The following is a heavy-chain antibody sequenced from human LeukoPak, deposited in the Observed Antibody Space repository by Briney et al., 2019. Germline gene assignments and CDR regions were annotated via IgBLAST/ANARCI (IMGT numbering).Heavy chain of an antibody. J-gene: IGHJ4*02. CDR3: ARGAAEKYYFDY. D-gene: IGHD2-15*01. Sequence: SETLSLTSTVSGGSISSYYWSWIRQPPGKGLEWIGYIYYSGSTNYNPSLKSRVAISVDTSKNQFSLKLSSVTAADTAVYYCARGAAEKYYFDYWGQGTLVTVSS. V-gene: IGHV4-59*01. CDR1: GGSISSYY. CDR2: IYYSGST.